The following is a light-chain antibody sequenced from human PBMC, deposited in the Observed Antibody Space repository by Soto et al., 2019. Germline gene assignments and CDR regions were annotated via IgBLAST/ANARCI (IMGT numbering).Light chain of an antibody. CDR3: QQAYSFPIT. CDR1: QDIAAY. Sequence: DIQVTQSPSSVSASVGDRVTITCRASQDIAAYLAWYQHKPGRAPELLIHAASSLQSGVPSRFSGSGSGTDFTLTINSLQPEDFATYYCQQAYSFPITLGQGTRLDI. J-gene: IGKJ5*01. CDR2: AAS. V-gene: IGKV1D-12*01.